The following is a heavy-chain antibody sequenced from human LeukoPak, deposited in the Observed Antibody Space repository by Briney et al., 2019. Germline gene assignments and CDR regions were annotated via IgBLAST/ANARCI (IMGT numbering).Heavy chain of an antibody. Sequence: GGSLRLSCAASGFTVSSNYMTWVRQAPGKGLEWVSVIYSGGSTYYADSVKGRFTISRDNSKNTLYLQMNSLRADDTAGYYWAPHIAMAGLFDCWPQGTLVHVSS. CDR2: IYSGGST. J-gene: IGHJ4*02. D-gene: IGHD6-19*01. V-gene: IGHV3-53*01. CDR1: GFTVSSNY. CDR3: APHIAMAGLFDC.